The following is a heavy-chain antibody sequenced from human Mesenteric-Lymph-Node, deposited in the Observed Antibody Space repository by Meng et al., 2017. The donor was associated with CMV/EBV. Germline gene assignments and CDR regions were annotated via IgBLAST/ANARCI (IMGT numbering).Heavy chain of an antibody. V-gene: IGHV3-30*02. CDR3: ANVKEWFGELVSPLGV. CDR2: IRYDGSNK. CDR1: GFTFSSYG. D-gene: IGHD3-10*01. Sequence: GESLKISCAASGFTFSSYGMHWVRQAPGKGLEWVAFIRYDGSNKYYADSVKGRFTISRDNSKNTLYLQMNSLRAEDTAVYYCANVKEWFGELVSPLGVWGQGTLVTVSS. J-gene: IGHJ4*02.